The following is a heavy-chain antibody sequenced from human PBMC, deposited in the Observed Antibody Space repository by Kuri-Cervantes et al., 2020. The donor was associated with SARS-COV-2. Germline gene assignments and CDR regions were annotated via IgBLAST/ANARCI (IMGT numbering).Heavy chain of an antibody. CDR3: ARLLRVIVVVDDAFDI. CDR1: GGSISSSSYH. J-gene: IGHJ3*02. Sequence: SETLSLTCTVSGGSISSSSYHWGWIRQPPGKGLEWIGSIYYSGSTYYNPSLKSRVTISVDTSKNQFSLKLSSVTAADTAVYYCARLLRVIVVVDDAFDIWGQGTMVTVSS. CDR2: IYYSGST. D-gene: IGHD3-22*01. V-gene: IGHV4-39*07.